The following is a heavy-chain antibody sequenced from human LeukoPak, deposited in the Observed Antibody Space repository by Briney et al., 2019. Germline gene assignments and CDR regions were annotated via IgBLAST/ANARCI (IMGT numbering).Heavy chain of an antibody. Sequence: GGSLRLSCAASGFSFSDYDMNWVRQAPGEGLEWVSYIGPSGSTIFYADSVKGRFTVSRDNAKKSLYLQMDSLRADDTAVYYCARDISAAGHYYHYYTMDVWGQGTTVTVSS. CDR1: GFSFSDYD. CDR2: IGPSGSTI. J-gene: IGHJ6*02. V-gene: IGHV3-48*04. D-gene: IGHD2/OR15-2a*01. CDR3: ARDISAAGHYYHYYTMDV.